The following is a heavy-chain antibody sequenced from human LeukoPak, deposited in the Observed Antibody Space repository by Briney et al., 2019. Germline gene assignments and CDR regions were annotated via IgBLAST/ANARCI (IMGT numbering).Heavy chain of an antibody. CDR3: TAGQMFTSGGFDD. D-gene: IGHD6-19*01. J-gene: IGHJ4*02. CDR2: IYTVGDT. CDR1: GFSVSDKY. Sequence: GGSLRLSCAASGFSVSDKYIGWVRQAPGKGLELVSVIYTVGDTFYPDSVRGRFSISRDTSRNMVNLQMNSLRAEDTALYYCTAGQMFTSGGFDDWGQGTLVTVSS. V-gene: IGHV3-53*01.